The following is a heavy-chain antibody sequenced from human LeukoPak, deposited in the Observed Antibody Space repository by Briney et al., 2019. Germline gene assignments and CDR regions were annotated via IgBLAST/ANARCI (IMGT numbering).Heavy chain of an antibody. J-gene: IGHJ4*02. V-gene: IGHV3-30*03. D-gene: IGHD6-19*01. CDR3: AREAAWGQWYFDH. Sequence: GGSLRLSCVASGFSFSNHGMHWVRQAPGKGLEWVSVIASDGGAKFYADSVKGRFTLSRDNSKNMFFLQMNFLTVEDTAIYYCAREAAWGQWYFDHWGQGTPVTVSS. CDR1: GFSFSNHG. CDR2: IASDGGAK.